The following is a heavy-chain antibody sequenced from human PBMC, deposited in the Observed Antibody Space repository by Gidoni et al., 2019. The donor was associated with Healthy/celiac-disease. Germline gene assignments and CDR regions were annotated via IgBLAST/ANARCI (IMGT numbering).Heavy chain of an antibody. V-gene: IGHV3-30*18. CDR2: ISYDGSNK. CDR3: AKDWSSGYFGAFDY. Sequence: QVQLVESGGGVVQPGRSLRLSCAASGFPFSSYGMHWVRQAPGKGLELVAVISYDGSNKYYADSVKGRFTISRDNSKNTLYLQMNSLRAEDTAVYYCAKDWSSGYFGAFDYWGQGTLVTVSS. D-gene: IGHD3-22*01. J-gene: IGHJ4*02. CDR1: GFPFSSYG.